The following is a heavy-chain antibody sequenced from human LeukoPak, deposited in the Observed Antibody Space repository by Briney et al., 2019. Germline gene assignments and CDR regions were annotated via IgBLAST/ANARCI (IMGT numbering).Heavy chain of an antibody. CDR3: AKVGDYYDSSGYYYVPFDY. Sequence: GGSLRLSCAASGFTFSSYAVSWVRQAPGKGLEWVSAISGSGGSTYYADSVKGRFTISRDNSKNTLYLQMNSLRAEDTAVYYCAKVGDYYDSSGYYYVPFDYWGQGTLVTVSS. J-gene: IGHJ4*02. CDR2: ISGSGGST. CDR1: GFTFSSYA. D-gene: IGHD3-22*01. V-gene: IGHV3-23*01.